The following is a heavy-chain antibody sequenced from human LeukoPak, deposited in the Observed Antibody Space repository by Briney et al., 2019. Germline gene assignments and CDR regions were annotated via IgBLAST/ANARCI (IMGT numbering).Heavy chain of an antibody. J-gene: IGHJ4*02. CDR2: INHSGST. Sequence: SETLSLTCAVYGGSFSGYYWSWIRQPPGKGLEWIGEINHSGSTNYNPSLKSRVTISVDTSKNQFSLKLSSVTAADTAVYYCARVVVITTKTRYFDYWGRGTLVTVSS. CDR1: GGSFSGYY. V-gene: IGHV4-34*01. D-gene: IGHD3-22*01. CDR3: ARVVVITTKTRYFDY.